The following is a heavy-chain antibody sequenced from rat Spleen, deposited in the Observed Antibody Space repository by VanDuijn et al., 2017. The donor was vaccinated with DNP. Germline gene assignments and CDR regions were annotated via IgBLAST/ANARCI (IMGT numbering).Heavy chain of an antibody. CDR2: INIDGGST. CDR1: GFTFSSYW. CDR3: TRLAILRVYLRYYFDY. V-gene: IGHV5-58*01. Sequence: EVQLVETGGGLVQPGRSLKLSCVASGFTFSSYWMYWIRQAPGKGLEWVSSINIDGGSTYYLDSVKGRFTISRDNAKSSLYLQMDSLRSEDTATYYCTRLAILRVYLRYYFDYWGQGVMVTVSS. J-gene: IGHJ2*01. D-gene: IGHD1-9*01.